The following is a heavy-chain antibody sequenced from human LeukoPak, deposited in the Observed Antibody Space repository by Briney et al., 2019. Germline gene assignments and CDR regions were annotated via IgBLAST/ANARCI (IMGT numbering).Heavy chain of an antibody. V-gene: IGHV3-23*01. J-gene: IGHJ5*02. D-gene: IGHD4/OR15-4a*01. CDR2: ISGSGGTT. CDR1: GFTFSSFV. CDR3: ARGGAYDYGVLDA. Sequence: GGSLRLSCAASGFTFSSFVLNWVRQAPGKGLEWVSTISGSGGTTYYADSVKGRFTISRDISNNTLYLQMDGLRADDTAVYYCARGGAYDYGVLDAWGQGTLVTVSS.